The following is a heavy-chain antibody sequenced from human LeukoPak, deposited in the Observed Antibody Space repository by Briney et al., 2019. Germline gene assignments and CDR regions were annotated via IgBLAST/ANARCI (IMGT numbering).Heavy chain of an antibody. CDR3: ARHVVAVGFDY. D-gene: IGHD3-22*01. CDR2: ITSSSTYI. CDR1: GFTLSSYT. Sequence: GGSLRLSCAPSGFTLSSYTMNWVRQAPGKGLEWVSSITSSSTYIYYADSVKGRFTISRDNAQNSLYLQMSSLRAEDTAVYYCARHVVAVGFDYWGQGTLVTVSS. V-gene: IGHV3-21*01. J-gene: IGHJ4*02.